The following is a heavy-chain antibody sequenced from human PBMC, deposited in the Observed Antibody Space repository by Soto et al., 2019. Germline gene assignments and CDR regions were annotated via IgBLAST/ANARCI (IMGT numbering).Heavy chain of an antibody. CDR2: IHYSGRT. J-gene: IGHJ6*02. CDR3: ARARGAFSHYGGNRIFYFYGMDV. D-gene: IGHD4-17*01. CDR1: GGSFSGYY. V-gene: IGHV4-59*01. Sequence: PSETLSLTCAVYGGSFSGYYWSWIRQPPGKGLEWIGYIHYSGRTNYNPSLESRVTISVDTSKNHLSLKLTSVTAAETAVYYCARARGAFSHYGGNRIFYFYGMDVWGQGTTVTVSS.